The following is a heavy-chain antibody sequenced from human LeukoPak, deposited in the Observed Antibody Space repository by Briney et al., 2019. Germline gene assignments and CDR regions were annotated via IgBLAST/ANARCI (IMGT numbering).Heavy chain of an antibody. D-gene: IGHD1-26*01. CDR3: ATESGTYSGTCFDY. CDR2: ISSSGNTI. CDR1: GFTFSNYN. J-gene: IGHJ4*02. V-gene: IGHV3-48*01. Sequence: PGGSLRLSCAASGFTFSNYNMNWVRQAPGKGLEWVSYISSSGNTIYYADSVKGRFTISRDKAKNSLYLQMNSLRAEDTAVYYCATESGTYSGTCFDYWGQGTLVTVSS.